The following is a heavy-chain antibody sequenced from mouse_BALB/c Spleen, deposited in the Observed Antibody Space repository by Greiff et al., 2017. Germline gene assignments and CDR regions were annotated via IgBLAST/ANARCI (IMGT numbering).Heavy chain of an antibody. CDR1: GYTFTEYT. Sequence: EVQLQQSGPELVKPGASVKISCKTSGYTFTEYTMHWVKQRPEQGLEWIGWIDPENGNTIYDPKFQGKASITADTSSNTAYLQLSSLTSEDTAVYYCARSGYGHYFDYWGQGTTLTVSS. CDR3: ARSGYGHYFDY. D-gene: IGHD3-1*01. CDR2: IDPENGNT. J-gene: IGHJ2*01. V-gene: IGHV14-1*02.